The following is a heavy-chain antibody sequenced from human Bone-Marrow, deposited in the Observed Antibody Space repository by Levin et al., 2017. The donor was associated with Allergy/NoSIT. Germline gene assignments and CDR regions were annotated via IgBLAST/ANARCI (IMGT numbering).Heavy chain of an antibody. D-gene: IGHD3-10*01. CDR3: ASSYGSGSYPQRDWFDP. CDR1: GFTFSSYA. CDR2: ISYDGSNK. Sequence: GGSLRLSCAASGFTFSSYAMHWVRQAPGKGLEWVAVISYDGSNKYYADSVKGRFTISRDNSKNTLYLQMNSLRAEDTAVYYCASSYGSGSYPQRDWFDPWGQGTLVTVSS. J-gene: IGHJ5*02. V-gene: IGHV3-30-3*01.